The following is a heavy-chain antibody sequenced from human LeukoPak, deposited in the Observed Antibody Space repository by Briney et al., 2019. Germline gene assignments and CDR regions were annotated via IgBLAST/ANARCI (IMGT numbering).Heavy chain of an antibody. CDR1: GYSISSGYY. CDR3: ARAQGGMDV. CDR2: IYHSGST. J-gene: IGHJ6*04. V-gene: IGHV4-38-2*01. Sequence: SETLSLTCAVSGYSISSGYYWGWIRQPPGKGLEWIGSIYHSGSTYYNPSLKSRVTIPVDTSKNQFSLKLSSVTAADTAVYYCARAQGGMDVWGKGTTVTVSS.